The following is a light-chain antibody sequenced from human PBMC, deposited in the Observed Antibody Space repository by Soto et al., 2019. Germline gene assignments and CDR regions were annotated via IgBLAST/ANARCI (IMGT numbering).Light chain of an antibody. CDR1: QGIRND. J-gene: IGKJ1*01. V-gene: IGKV1-6*01. Sequence: AIQMTQSPSSLSASVGERVTITCRASQGIRNDLGWYQQKPGKAPKLLIYAASSLQSGVPSRFSDSGSGTDFTLTISILQPEDFATYYCLQDYNYPWTFGQGTKVEIK. CDR2: AAS. CDR3: LQDYNYPWT.